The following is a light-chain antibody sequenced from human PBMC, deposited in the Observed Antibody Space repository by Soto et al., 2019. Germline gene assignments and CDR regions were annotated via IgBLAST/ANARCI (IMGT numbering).Light chain of an antibody. J-gene: IGKJ4*01. V-gene: IGKV3-15*01. Sequence: EIVMTQSPATLSVSPGERATLSCGASQSVSNNLAWYQQKPGQAPRLLIYSASTRATGIPARFSGSASGTEFTLSISSLQSEDFAVYYCQQYNEWPLTFGGGTKVETK. CDR1: QSVSNN. CDR2: SAS. CDR3: QQYNEWPLT.